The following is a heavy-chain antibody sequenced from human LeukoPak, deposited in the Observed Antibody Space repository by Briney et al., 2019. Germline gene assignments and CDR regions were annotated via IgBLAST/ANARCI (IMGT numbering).Heavy chain of an antibody. Sequence: ASVKVSCKASGYIFTSYSISWVRQAPGQGLEWMGWISVYSGETDYAQKLQGRVTMTTDTSTSTAYMELRSLRSDGTAVYYCAREGDYDSSGWHWGQGTLVTVSS. CDR1: GYIFTSYS. D-gene: IGHD3-22*01. CDR3: AREGDYDSSGWH. J-gene: IGHJ4*02. CDR2: ISVYSGET. V-gene: IGHV1-18*04.